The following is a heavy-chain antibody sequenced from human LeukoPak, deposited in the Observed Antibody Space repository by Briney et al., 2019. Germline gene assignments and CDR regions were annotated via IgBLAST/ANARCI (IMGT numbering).Heavy chain of an antibody. CDR2: IIPIFGTA. J-gene: IGHJ4*02. CDR3: ARGDDEDYYDSSGYRY. Sequence: SVKVSCKASGGTFSSYAISWVRQAPGQGLEWMGGIIPIFGTANYAQMFQGRVTITTDESTSTAYMELSSLRSEDTAVYYCARGDDEDYYDSSGYRYWGQGTLVTVSS. D-gene: IGHD3-22*01. V-gene: IGHV1-69*05. CDR1: GGTFSSYA.